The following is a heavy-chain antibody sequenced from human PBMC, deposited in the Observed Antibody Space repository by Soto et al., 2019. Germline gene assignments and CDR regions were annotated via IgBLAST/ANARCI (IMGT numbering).Heavy chain of an antibody. CDR2: IIPILGIA. D-gene: IGHD4-17*01. CDR3: ARGNDYGGNSGRRHFDY. Sequence: QVQLVQSGAEVKKPGSSVKVSCKASGGTFSSYTISWVRQAPGQGLEWMGRIIPILGIANYAQKFQGRVTITADKSTSTAYMELSSLRSEDTAVYYCARGNDYGGNSGRRHFDYWGQGTLVTVSS. J-gene: IGHJ4*02. V-gene: IGHV1-69*02. CDR1: GGTFSSYT.